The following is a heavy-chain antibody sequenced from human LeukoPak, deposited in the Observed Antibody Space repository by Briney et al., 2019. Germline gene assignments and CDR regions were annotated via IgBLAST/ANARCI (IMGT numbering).Heavy chain of an antibody. CDR2: ISDSGGST. Sequence: GGSLRLSCAASEFTFSSYAMSWVRQAPGKGLEWVSAISDSGGSTYYADSVKGRFTISRDNSKNTVYLQMNSLRAEDTAVYYCAKDRRACSSSSCYYRFDYWGQGTLVTVSS. D-gene: IGHD2-2*01. J-gene: IGHJ4*02. CDR3: AKDRRACSSSSCYYRFDY. CDR1: EFTFSSYA. V-gene: IGHV3-23*01.